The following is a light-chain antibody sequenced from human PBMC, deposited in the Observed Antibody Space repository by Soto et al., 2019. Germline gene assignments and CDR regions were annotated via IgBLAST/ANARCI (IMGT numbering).Light chain of an antibody. J-gene: IGKJ1*01. CDR3: QHYNSYSEA. Sequence: LQITQSPSTLSGSVGDRVTITCRASQTISSWLAWNQQKPGKAPKLLIYKASTLKSGVPSSFSGIGSGTEFTLTIGSLQPDDFATYYGQHYNSYSEAFGQGTRWIS. CDR1: QTISSW. CDR2: KAS. V-gene: IGKV1-5*03.